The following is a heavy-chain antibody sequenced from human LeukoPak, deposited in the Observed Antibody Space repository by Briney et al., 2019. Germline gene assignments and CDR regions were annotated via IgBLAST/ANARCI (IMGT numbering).Heavy chain of an antibody. J-gene: IGHJ4*02. D-gene: IGHD6-19*01. CDR2: ISYDGSNK. CDR1: GFTFKDYG. CDR3: ARDPYSSGLFDY. Sequence: GGSLRLSCEASGFTFKDYGMHWVRQAPGKGLEWVAVISYDGSNKYYADSVKGRFTISRDNSKNTLYLQMNSLRAEDTAVYYCARDPYSSGLFDYWGQGTLVTVSS. V-gene: IGHV3-30*19.